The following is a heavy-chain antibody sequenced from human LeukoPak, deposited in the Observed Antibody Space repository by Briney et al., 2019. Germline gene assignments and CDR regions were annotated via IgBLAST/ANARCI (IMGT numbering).Heavy chain of an antibody. J-gene: IGHJ4*02. CDR1: GGSISSYY. CDR3: ARFGYSSSWGNDY. Sequence: SETLSLTCTVSGGSISSYYWSWIRQPPGKGLEWIGYIYYSGSTNYNPSLKSRVTISVDTSKNQFSLKLSSVTAADTAVYYCARFGYSSSWGNDYWGQGTLVTVSS. D-gene: IGHD6-13*01. V-gene: IGHV4-59*01. CDR2: IYYSGST.